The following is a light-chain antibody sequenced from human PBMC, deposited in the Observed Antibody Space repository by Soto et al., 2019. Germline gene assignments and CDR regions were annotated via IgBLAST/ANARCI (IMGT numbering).Light chain of an antibody. CDR3: QQYNSRYT. J-gene: IGKJ2*01. Sequence: DIQMTQSPSTLSASVGDRVTITCRASQSISSGLAWYQQKPGKAPKLLIYKASGLESGVPSRFSGSGSGTEFTLTISSLQPDDFATYYCQQYNSRYTFGQGTKLEIK. CDR2: KAS. CDR1: QSISSG. V-gene: IGKV1-5*03.